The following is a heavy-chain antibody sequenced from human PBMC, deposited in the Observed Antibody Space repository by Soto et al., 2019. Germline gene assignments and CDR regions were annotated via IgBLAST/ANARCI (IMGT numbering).Heavy chain of an antibody. CDR2: IFHSGSI. J-gene: IGHJ4*02. Sequence: QLQLQESGSGLVKPSQTLSLTCAVSGGSISSGGYSWSWIRQPPGKGLEWIGYIFHSGSIYYKPSLKSRVTISGDRSKTLFSLKLSSVTAADTAVYCCARVPDYWGQGTLVTVSS. CDR3: ARVPDY. CDR1: GGSISSGGYS. V-gene: IGHV4-30-2*01.